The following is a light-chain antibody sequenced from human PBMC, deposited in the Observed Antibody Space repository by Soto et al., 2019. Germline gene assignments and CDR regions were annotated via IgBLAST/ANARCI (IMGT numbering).Light chain of an antibody. V-gene: IGKV3-15*01. CDR2: HAS. CDR1: QSVSSN. Sequence: EIVMTQSPATLSVSPGERATLSCRASQSVSSNLAWYQQNPGQAPRLLLYHASTRSAGIPAMFIGSGSGTDFTLPIISLQSEDFAVDYCQHYNNWPPWTFGQGTKVEIK. J-gene: IGKJ1*01. CDR3: QHYNNWPPWT.